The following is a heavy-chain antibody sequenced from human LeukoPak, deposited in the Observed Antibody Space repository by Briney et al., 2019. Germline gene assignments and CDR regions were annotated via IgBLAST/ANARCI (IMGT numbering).Heavy chain of an antibody. D-gene: IGHD6-19*01. CDR3: AREVLRAVAGTEVNWFDP. CDR2: ISSSSSYI. Sequence: GGSLRLSCAVSGFTFSSYTMNWVRQAPGKGLEWVSSISSSSSYIYYADSVKGRFTISRDNAKNSLYLQMNSLRAEDTAVYYCAREVLRAVAGTEVNWFDPWGQGTLVTVSS. V-gene: IGHV3-21*01. J-gene: IGHJ5*02. CDR1: GFTFSSYT.